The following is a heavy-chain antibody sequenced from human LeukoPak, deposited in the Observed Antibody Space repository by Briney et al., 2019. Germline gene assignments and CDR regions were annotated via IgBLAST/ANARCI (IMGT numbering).Heavy chain of an antibody. J-gene: IGHJ4*02. CDR2: IRYDGSNK. Sequence: PGGSQRLSCAASGFTFSSYGMHWVRQAPGKGLEWVAFIRYDGSNKYYADSVKGRFTISRDNSKNTLYLQMNSLRAEGTAVFYCAKDYQSVGHISTTLGYWGQGTLVIVSS. D-gene: IGHD2-2*01. CDR3: AKDYQSVGHISTTLGY. CDR1: GFTFSSYG. V-gene: IGHV3-30*02.